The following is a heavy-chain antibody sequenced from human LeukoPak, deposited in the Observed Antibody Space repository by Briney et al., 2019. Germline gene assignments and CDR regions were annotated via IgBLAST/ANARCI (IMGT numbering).Heavy chain of an antibody. D-gene: IGHD5-12*01. CDR3: ASHGGL. Sequence: GGSLRLSCAASGFSFSSYGMHWVRQAPGKGLEWVAVIWYGGSNKNYADSVKGRFTISRVNSKNMLYLQMNSLRVEDTALYYCASHGGLWGQGTLVTVSS. CDR1: GFSFSSYG. CDR2: IWYGGSNK. J-gene: IGHJ4*02. V-gene: IGHV3-33*01.